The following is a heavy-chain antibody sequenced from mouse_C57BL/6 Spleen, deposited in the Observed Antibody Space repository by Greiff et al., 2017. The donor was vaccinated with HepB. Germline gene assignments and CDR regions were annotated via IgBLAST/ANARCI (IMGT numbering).Heavy chain of an antibody. Sequence: QVQLQQPGAELVMPGASVKLSCKASGYTFTSYWMHWVKQRPGQGLEWIGEIDPSDSYTNYNQKFKGKSTLTVDKSSSTAYMQLSSLTSEDSAVYNCARKRNEYEWYFDVWGTGTTGTVSS. CDR3: ARKRNEYEWYFDV. CDR1: GYTFTSYW. V-gene: IGHV1-69*01. J-gene: IGHJ1*03. D-gene: IGHD2-4*01. CDR2: IDPSDSYT.